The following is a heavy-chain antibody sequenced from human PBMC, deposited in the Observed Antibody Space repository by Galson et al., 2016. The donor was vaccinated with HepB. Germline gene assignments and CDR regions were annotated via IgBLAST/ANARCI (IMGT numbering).Heavy chain of an antibody. J-gene: IGHJ6*02. Sequence: SLRLSCAASGFTFNNAWMSWVRQAPGKGLEWVSVISWNSDTIVYADSVKGRFTISRDNAKKSLYLQMKSLRTEDTAFYYCVKANTTRDGYNQDRYYGMDVWGQGTTVTVSS. D-gene: IGHD5-24*01. V-gene: IGHV3-9*01. CDR1: GFTFNNAW. CDR2: ISWNSDTI. CDR3: VKANTTRDGYNQDRYYGMDV.